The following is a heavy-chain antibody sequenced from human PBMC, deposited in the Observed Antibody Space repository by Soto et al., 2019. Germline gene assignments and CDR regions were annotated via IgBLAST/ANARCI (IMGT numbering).Heavy chain of an antibody. V-gene: IGHV3-9*01. CDR3: AKEQDYCSSTSCYHYFDY. J-gene: IGHJ4*02. CDR1: GFTFDDYA. D-gene: IGHD2-2*01. CDR2: ISWNSGSI. Sequence: GGSLRLSCAASGFTFDDYAMHWVRQAPGKGLEWVSGISWNSGSIGYADSVKGRFTISRDNAKNSLYLQMNSLRAEDTALYYCAKEQDYCSSTSCYHYFDYWGQGTLVTVSS.